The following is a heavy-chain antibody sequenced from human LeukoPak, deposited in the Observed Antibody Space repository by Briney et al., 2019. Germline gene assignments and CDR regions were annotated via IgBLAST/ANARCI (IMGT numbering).Heavy chain of an antibody. Sequence: SETLSLTCAVSGGSISSGGYSWSWIRQPPGKGLEWIGYIYHSGSTNYNPSLESRVTMSVDTSKNQFSLKLSSVTAADTAVYYCARLAYRGPAVADFDYWGQGTLVTVSS. D-gene: IGHD6-19*01. CDR2: IYHSGST. CDR1: GGSISSGGYS. V-gene: IGHV4-30-2*01. J-gene: IGHJ4*02. CDR3: ARLAYRGPAVADFDY.